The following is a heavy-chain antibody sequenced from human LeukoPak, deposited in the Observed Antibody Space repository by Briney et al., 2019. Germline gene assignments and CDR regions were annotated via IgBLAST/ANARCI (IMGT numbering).Heavy chain of an antibody. CDR2: MNPHSGNT. V-gene: IGHV1-8*01. CDR1: GYTFSSHD. J-gene: IGHJ5*02. Sequence: EASVKVSCKASGYTFSSHDINWVRQATGQGLEWMGWMNPHSGNTGYAQKFQGRVTMTRNTPIGTAYMELSSLRSEDTAVYYCARGYSINCSSTSCNHYLNWFDPWGQGTLVTVFS. D-gene: IGHD2-2*01. CDR3: ARGYSINCSSTSCNHYLNWFDP.